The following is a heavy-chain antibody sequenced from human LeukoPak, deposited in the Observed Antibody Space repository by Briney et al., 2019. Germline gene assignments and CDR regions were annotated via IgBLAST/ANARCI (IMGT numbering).Heavy chain of an antibody. Sequence: GGSLRLSSAASRFTLRGYAMSWVRPAPGKGLEWVSAICGRGGRTNYADSVKGRYTPSRDNSKNTLYLQMNSLRAEDTAVCYCAKVTVTVDYWGQETLVTVS. CDR3: AKVTVTVDY. D-gene: IGHD4-17*01. CDR1: RFTLRGYA. J-gene: IGHJ4*02. V-gene: IGHV3-23*01. CDR2: ICGRGGRT.